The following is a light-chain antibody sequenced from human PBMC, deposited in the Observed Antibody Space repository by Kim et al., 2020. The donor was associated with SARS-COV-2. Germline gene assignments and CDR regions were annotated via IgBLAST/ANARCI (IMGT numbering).Light chain of an antibody. CDR1: QSISSW. J-gene: IGKJ1*01. CDR3: QQYNTYWT. V-gene: IGKV1-5*03. CDR2: MAS. Sequence: DIKMTQSPSTLSASVGDRVTITCRASQSISSWLAWYQQKPGKAPKLLIYMASSLEGGVPSRFSGSGSGTEFTLTISSLQPDDFATYYCQQYNTYWTFGQGTKVDIK.